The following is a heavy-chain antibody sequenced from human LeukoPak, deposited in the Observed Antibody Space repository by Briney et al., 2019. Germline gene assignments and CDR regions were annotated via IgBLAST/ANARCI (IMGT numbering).Heavy chain of an antibody. CDR1: GFTFSSYA. D-gene: IGHD3-3*01. CDR3: AKGPVFGPDAFDI. CDR2: ISGSGGST. V-gene: IGHV3-23*01. Sequence: PGGSLRLSCAASGFTFSSYAMSWVRQAPGQGLEWVSAISGSGGSTYYADSVKGRFTISRDNSKNTLYLQMNSLRAEDTAVYYCAKGPVFGPDAFDIWGQGTMVTVSS. J-gene: IGHJ3*02.